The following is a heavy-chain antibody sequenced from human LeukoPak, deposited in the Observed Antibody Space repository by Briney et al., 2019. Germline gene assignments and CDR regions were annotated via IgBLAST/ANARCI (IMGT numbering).Heavy chain of an antibody. CDR1: GFTFSNYA. Sequence: PGGSLRLSCSASGFTFSNYAMHWVRQAPGKGLEYVSAISSNGGSTYYADSVKGRFTISRDNSKNTLYLQMSSLRPDDTAVYYCVRTYDENPLGWFDPWGQGTLVTVSS. J-gene: IGHJ5*02. CDR2: ISSNGGST. V-gene: IGHV3-64D*06. D-gene: IGHD5-12*01. CDR3: VRTYDENPLGWFDP.